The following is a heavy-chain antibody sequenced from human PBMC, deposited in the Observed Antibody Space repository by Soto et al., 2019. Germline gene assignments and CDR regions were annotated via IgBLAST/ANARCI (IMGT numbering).Heavy chain of an antibody. CDR2: IYSGGST. Sequence: GGSLRLSCADSGVTVSSNYMSWVRQAPGKGLEWVSVIYSGGSTYYAASVKGRFTISRDNSKNTLYLQMNSLRAEDTAVYYCARSGLEDCSGGSCRYRAFDYWGQGTLVTVSS. CDR1: GVTVSSNY. V-gene: IGHV3-53*01. D-gene: IGHD2-15*01. J-gene: IGHJ4*02. CDR3: ARSGLEDCSGGSCRYRAFDY.